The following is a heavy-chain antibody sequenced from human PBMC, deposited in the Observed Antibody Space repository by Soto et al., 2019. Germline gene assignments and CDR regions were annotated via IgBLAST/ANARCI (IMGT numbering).Heavy chain of an antibody. Sequence: PGGSLRLSCAASGFSVGDNYMTWIRQAPRKGLEWLSYSSSSGGYTNYADSVRGRFTISRDNAKNSLYLQMDSLRAEDTAVYFCARSSGRRHVFTFDYGLDVWGQGTTVSVSS. CDR1: GFSVGDNY. CDR3: ARSSGRRHVFTFDYGLDV. V-gene: IGHV3-11*06. J-gene: IGHJ6*02. CDR2: SSSSGGYT. D-gene: IGHD3-16*01.